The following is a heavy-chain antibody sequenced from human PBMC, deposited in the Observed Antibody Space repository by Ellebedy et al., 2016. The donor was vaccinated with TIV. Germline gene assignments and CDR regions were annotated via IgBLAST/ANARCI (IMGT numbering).Heavy chain of an antibody. CDR1: GGTLSSHA. V-gene: IGHV1-69*13. CDR2: IIPIFGTA. J-gene: IGHJ4*02. D-gene: IGHD3-10*01. Sequence: ASVKVSCXASGGTLSSHAISWVRQAPGQGLEWMGGIIPIFGTANYAQKFQGRVTITADESTSTAYMELSSLRSEDTAVYYCARWGATRITMVRGVISWGQGTLVTVSS. CDR3: ARWGATRITMVRGVIS.